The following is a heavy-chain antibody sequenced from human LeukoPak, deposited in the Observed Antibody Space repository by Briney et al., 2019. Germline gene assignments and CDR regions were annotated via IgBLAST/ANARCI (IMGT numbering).Heavy chain of an antibody. D-gene: IGHD3-9*01. CDR3: ARDLVADYDILTGSMDV. J-gene: IGHJ6*04. CDR1: GFTFSDYY. V-gene: IGHV3-11*04. CDR2: ISSSGSTI. Sequence: GGSLRLSCAASGFTFSDYYMSWIRQAPGKGLEWVSYISSSGSTIYYADSVKGRFTISRDNAKNSLYLQMNSLRAEDTAVYYCARDLVADYDILTGSMDVWGKGTTVTVSS.